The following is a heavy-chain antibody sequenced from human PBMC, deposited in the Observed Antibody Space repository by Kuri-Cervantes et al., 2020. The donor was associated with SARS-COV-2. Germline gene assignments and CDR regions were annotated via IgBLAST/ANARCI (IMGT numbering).Heavy chain of an antibody. CDR2: ISYDGSNK. CDR3: ARAEKRTIFGVVNYYYYGMDA. V-gene: IGHV3-30*03. Sequence: GESLKISCAASGFTFSPYGMQWVRQAPGKGLEWVAVISYDGSNKYYADSVKGRFTISRDDSKNTLYLQMNSLRAEDTAVYYCARAEKRTIFGVVNYYYYGMDAWGQGTTVTVSS. D-gene: IGHD3-3*01. CDR1: GFTFSPYG. J-gene: IGHJ6*02.